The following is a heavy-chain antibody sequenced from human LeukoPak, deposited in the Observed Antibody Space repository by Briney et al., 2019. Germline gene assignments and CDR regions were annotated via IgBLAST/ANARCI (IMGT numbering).Heavy chain of an antibody. CDR2: ISRSSSYI. Sequence: GGSLRLSCAASGFTFSSYSMNWVRQAPGKGLEWVSSISRSSSYIYYADSVKGRFTISRDNAKNSLYLQMNSLRAEDTAVYYCARAEPCSGGSCYSSVDYWGQGTLVTVSS. V-gene: IGHV3-21*01. D-gene: IGHD2-15*01. CDR1: GFTFSSYS. J-gene: IGHJ4*02. CDR3: ARAEPCSGGSCYSSVDY.